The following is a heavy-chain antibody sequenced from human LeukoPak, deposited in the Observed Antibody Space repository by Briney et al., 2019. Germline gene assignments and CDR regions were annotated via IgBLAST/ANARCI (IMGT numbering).Heavy chain of an antibody. D-gene: IGHD2-15*01. CDR3: AKVYCSGGSCPIDY. Sequence: GGSLRLSCAASGFTFSSYAMHWVRQAPGKGLEWVAVISYDGSNKYYADSVKGRFTISRDNSKNTLYLQMNSLRAEDTAVYYCAKVYCSGGSCPIDYWGQGTLVTVSS. J-gene: IGHJ4*02. CDR2: ISYDGSNK. V-gene: IGHV3-30-3*01. CDR1: GFTFSSYA.